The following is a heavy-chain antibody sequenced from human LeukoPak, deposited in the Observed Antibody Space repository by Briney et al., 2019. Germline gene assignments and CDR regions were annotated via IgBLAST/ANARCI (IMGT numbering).Heavy chain of an antibody. Sequence: SETLSLTXAVYGGSFSGYYWSWIRQPPGKGLEWIGEINHSGSTNYNPSLKSRVTISVDTSKNQSSLKLSSVTAADTAVYYCARALKNYYDSSGYIDYWGQGTLVTVSS. D-gene: IGHD3-22*01. J-gene: IGHJ4*02. V-gene: IGHV4-34*01. CDR3: ARALKNYYDSSGYIDY. CDR2: INHSGST. CDR1: GGSFSGYY.